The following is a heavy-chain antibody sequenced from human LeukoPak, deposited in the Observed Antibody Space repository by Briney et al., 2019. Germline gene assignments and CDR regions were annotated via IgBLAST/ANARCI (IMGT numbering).Heavy chain of an antibody. CDR3: ARVRSSGWYSEPDAFDI. J-gene: IGHJ3*02. CDR1: GYTFTSYY. D-gene: IGHD6-19*01. V-gene: IGHV1-46*01. CDR2: INPSGGST. Sequence: ASVKVSCKASGYTFTSYYMHWVRQAPGQGLEWMGIINPSGGSTSYAQKFQGRVTMTRDTSTSTVYMELSSLRSEDTAVYYCARVRSSGWYSEPDAFDIWGQGTMVTVSS.